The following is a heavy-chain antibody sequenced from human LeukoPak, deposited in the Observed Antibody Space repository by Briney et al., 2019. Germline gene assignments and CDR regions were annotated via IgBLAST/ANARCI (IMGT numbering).Heavy chain of an antibody. CDR1: GGSFSGYY. CDR3: ARGSSSWFGRENWFDP. CDR2: INHSGST. D-gene: IGHD6-13*01. J-gene: IGHJ5*02. V-gene: IGHV4-34*01. Sequence: SETLSLTCAVYGGSFSGYYWSWIRQPPGKGLEWIGEINHSGSTNYNPSLKSRVTISVDTSKNQFSLKLSSVTVADTAVYYCARGSSSWFGRENWFDPWGQGTLVTVSS.